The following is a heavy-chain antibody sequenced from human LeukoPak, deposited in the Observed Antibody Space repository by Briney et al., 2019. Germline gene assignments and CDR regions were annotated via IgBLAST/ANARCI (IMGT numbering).Heavy chain of an antibody. J-gene: IGHJ4*01. Sequence: SETLSLTCSVSDGSINTYFWSWIRQSAGKGLEWIGRIDSSGTTSLNPSLKSRVTISQDKSKKQFSLKLSSVTAADTAVYYCATGGYSAWCDYWGHGTQVIVSS. CDR2: IDSSGTT. D-gene: IGHD6-19*01. CDR3: ATGGYSAWCDY. V-gene: IGHV4-4*07. CDR1: DGSINTYF.